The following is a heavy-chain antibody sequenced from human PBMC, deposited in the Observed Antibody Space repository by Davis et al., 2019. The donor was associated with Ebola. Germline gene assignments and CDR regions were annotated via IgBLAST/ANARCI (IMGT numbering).Heavy chain of an antibody. J-gene: IGHJ4*02. CDR2: ITSVDGT. Sequence: PGGSLRLSCAASGFIFSKFAMSWVRQAPGKGLEWVSITSVDGTSYADSVKGRFAISRDNAKNSLYLQINSLRVEDTAIYYCARWVYWTPDFWGRGTLVTVSS. V-gene: IGHV3-23*01. CDR3: ARWVYWTPDF. CDR1: GFIFSKFA. D-gene: IGHD3/OR15-3a*01.